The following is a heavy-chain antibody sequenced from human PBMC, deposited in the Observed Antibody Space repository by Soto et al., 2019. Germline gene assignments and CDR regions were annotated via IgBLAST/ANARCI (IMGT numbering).Heavy chain of an antibody. CDR3: ARDMVRGPYAEYFQH. CDR1: GFTVSSNY. CDR2: IYSGGST. Sequence: EVQLVESGGGLVQPGGSLRLSCAASGFTVSSNYMSWVRQAPGKGLEWVSVIYSGGSTYYADSVKGRFTISRDNSKNTLYLQMNSLRAEDTAVYYCARDMVRGPYAEYFQHWGQGTLVTVSS. J-gene: IGHJ1*01. V-gene: IGHV3-66*01. D-gene: IGHD3-10*01.